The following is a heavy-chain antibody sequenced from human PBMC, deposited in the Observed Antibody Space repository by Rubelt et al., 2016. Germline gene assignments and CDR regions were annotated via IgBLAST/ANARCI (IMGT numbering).Heavy chain of an antibody. Sequence: QVQLVQSGAEVKTPGASVKVSCKVSGYILTELSMHWVRQAPGQGLEWMGWISAYNGNTNYAQKLQGRVTMTTDTSTSTAYMELRSLRSDDTAVYYCARDTRRWGGTTNFDYWGQGTLVTVSS. V-gene: IGHV1-18*01. CDR1: GYILTELS. CDR2: ISAYNGNT. CDR3: ARDTRRWGGTTNFDY. J-gene: IGHJ4*02. D-gene: IGHD2-21*01.